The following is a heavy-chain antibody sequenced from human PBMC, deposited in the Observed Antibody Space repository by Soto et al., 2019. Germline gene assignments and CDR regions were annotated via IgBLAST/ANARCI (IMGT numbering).Heavy chain of an antibody. Sequence: PSETLSLTCNVSGGSISNNYWTWIRQPAGKGLEWIGRIYSNGRTNFNPSLKILISMSIDTSKNQLSLKLTSVTAADTAVYYCARSSRDSYEHGDRGTLVPVSS. V-gene: IGHV4-4*07. CDR3: ARSSRDSYEH. J-gene: IGHJ1*01. CDR1: GGSISNNY. CDR2: IYSNGRT. D-gene: IGHD2-21*02.